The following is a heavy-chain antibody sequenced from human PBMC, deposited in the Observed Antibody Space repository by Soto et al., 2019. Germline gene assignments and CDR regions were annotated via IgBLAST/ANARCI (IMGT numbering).Heavy chain of an antibody. Sequence: PGGSLRLSCAASGFTFSSYEMNWVRQAPGKGLEWVSYISSSGSTIYYADSVKGRFTISRDNAKNSLYLQMNSLRAEDTAVYYCARDLCSGGSCYGYYYYGMDVWGQGTTVTVSS. CDR2: ISSSGSTI. CDR1: GFTFSSYE. J-gene: IGHJ6*02. D-gene: IGHD2-15*01. CDR3: ARDLCSGGSCYGYYYYGMDV. V-gene: IGHV3-48*03.